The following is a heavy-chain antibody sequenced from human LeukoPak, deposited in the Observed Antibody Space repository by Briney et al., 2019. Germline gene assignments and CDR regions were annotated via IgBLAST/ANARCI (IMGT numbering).Heavy chain of an antibody. CDR2: IYPGDSDT. CDR1: GYNFTSYW. D-gene: IGHD6-13*01. V-gene: IGHV5-51*01. J-gene: IGHJ5*02. Sequence: PGESLKISCKGSGYNFTSYWISWVRQMPGKGLEWMGIIYPGDSDTRYSPSFQGQVTISAVKSISTAYLQWSSLKASDTAMYYCARLGIAAAGTDWFDPWGQGTLVTVSS. CDR3: ARLGIAAAGTDWFDP.